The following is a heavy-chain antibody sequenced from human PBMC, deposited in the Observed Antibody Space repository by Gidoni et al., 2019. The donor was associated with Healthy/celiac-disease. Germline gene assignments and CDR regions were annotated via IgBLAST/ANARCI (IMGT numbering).Heavy chain of an antibody. Sequence: EGQLVVSGGGLVKPGGSLGLSCAASGVTFSSDSMSWVREAPVKGLEWLSSLRSRSSYLHHADAVKSRFTISRDNGKNALYLQINSLRAEVTAVYYCARDAPRYCSGGSCYVYYYYYYGMDVWGKGTTVTVSS. CDR1: GVTFSSDS. CDR3: ARDAPRYCSGGSCYVYYYYYYGMDV. V-gene: IGHV3-21*01. D-gene: IGHD2-15*01. J-gene: IGHJ6*04. CDR2: LRSRSSYL.